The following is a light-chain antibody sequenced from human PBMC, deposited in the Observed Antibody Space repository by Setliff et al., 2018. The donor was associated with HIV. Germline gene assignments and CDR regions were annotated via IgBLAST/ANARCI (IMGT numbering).Light chain of an antibody. Sequence: QSVLAQPPSVSGAPGQRVTIACTGSSSNIGAGYDVCWYQHLPGTAPKLLIYSNTNRPSGAPDRFSGSKSATSASLDITGLQADDEADYYCQSFDSSLSGSIFGGGTK. CDR2: SNT. CDR3: QSFDSSLSGSI. V-gene: IGLV1-40*01. J-gene: IGLJ2*01. CDR1: SSNIGAGYD.